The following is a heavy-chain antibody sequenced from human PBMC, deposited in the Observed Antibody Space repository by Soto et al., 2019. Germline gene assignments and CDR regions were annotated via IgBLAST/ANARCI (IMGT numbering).Heavy chain of an antibody. J-gene: IGHJ4*02. CDR3: ARHKDGIAVTTSYGGDY. V-gene: IGHV4-34*01. CDR2: ISHSGST. D-gene: IGHD4-17*01. Sequence: SETLSLTCAVYGGSFSGYYWSWIRQPPGKGLEWIGEISHSGSTNYNPSLKSRVTISVDTSKNQFSLKLSSVTAADTAVYYCARHKDGIAVTTSYGGDYWGQGTLVTVSS. CDR1: GGSFSGYY.